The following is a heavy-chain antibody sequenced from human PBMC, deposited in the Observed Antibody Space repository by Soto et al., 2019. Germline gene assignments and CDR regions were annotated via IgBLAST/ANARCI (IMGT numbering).Heavy chain of an antibody. D-gene: IGHD3-10*01. Sequence: PGESLRLSCAASGFTFSNYWMSWVRQAPGKGLEWVANIKQDGSEKYYVDSVKGRFTISRDNAKNSRYLQMNSLRAKNTAVFYCARDRHYYGSGSYSVDWGRGTLVTV. V-gene: IGHV3-7*01. CDR3: ARDRHYYGSGSYSVD. CDR2: IKQDGSEK. J-gene: IGHJ4*02. CDR1: GFTFSNYW.